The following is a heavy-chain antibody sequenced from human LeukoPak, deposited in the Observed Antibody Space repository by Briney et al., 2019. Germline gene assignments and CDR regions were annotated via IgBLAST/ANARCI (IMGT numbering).Heavy chain of an antibody. V-gene: IGHV3-74*01. J-gene: IGHJ6*02. Sequence: PGGSLRLSCAASGFTFTSYWMHSVRQAPGKGLVWVSRVNSDGSSTTYADSVKGRFTISRDNAKNTLYLQINSLRAEDTAVYYCARGRYYGMDVWGQGTTVTVSS. CDR3: ARGRYYGMDV. CDR1: GFTFTSYW. CDR2: VNSDGSST.